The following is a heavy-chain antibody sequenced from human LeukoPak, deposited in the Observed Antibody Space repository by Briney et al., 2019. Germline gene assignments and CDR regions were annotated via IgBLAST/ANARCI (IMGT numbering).Heavy chain of an antibody. CDR3: AKRSAPPRWGLDY. V-gene: IGHV3-23*01. CDR1: GFTFSSYA. D-gene: IGHD2-21*02. J-gene: IGHJ4*02. CDR2: ISGSGGST. Sequence: GGSLRLSCAASGFTFSSYAMSWVRQAPGKGLEWVSAISGSGGSTYYADSVKGRFTISRDNSENTLYLRMNSLRAEDTAVYYCAKRSAPPRWGLDYWGQGTLVTVSS.